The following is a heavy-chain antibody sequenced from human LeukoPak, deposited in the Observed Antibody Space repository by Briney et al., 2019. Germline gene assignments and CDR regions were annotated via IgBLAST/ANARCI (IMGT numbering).Heavy chain of an antibody. D-gene: IGHD3-3*01. V-gene: IGHV3-30*02. CDR3: AKNWYYDFWSGYSFDY. J-gene: IGHJ4*02. CDR1: GFTFTTYG. CDR2: IRFDESNK. Sequence: GGSLRLSCAASGFTFTTYGMHWVRQAPGKGLEWVAFIRFDESNKYYADSVKGRFTISRDNSKNTLFLQMNSLRVEDTAVYYCAKNWYYDFWSGYSFDYWGQGTLVTVSS.